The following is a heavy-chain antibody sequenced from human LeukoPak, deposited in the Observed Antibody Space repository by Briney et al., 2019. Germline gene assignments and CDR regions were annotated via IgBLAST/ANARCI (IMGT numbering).Heavy chain of an antibody. CDR3: ARVKKAYYYDSSGYFGY. J-gene: IGHJ4*02. CDR1: GGSFSGYY. Sequence: SETLSLTCAVYGGSFSGYYWSWIRQPPGKGLEWIGEIHHSGSTNYNPSLKSRVTISVVTSKNQFSLKLSSVTAADTAVYYCARVKKAYYYDSSGYFGYWGQGTLVTVSS. V-gene: IGHV4-34*01. D-gene: IGHD3-22*01. CDR2: IHHSGST.